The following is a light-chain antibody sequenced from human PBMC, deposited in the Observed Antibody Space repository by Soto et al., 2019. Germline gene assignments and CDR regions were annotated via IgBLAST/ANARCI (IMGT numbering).Light chain of an antibody. CDR1: NIGDKT. CDR2: YDN. CDR3: QVWDSTSTHFV. J-gene: IGLJ1*01. Sequence: SYELTQPPSVSGAPGQTARISCGGDNIGDKTVHWSQQKPGQAPVLVISYDNDRPSGIPERFSGSKSGNTATLTISRVEAGDEADYYCQVWDSTSTHFVFGPGTKLTVL. V-gene: IGLV3-21*04.